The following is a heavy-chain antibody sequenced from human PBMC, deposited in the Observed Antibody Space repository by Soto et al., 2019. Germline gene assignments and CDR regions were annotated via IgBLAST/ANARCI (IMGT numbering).Heavy chain of an antibody. Sequence: SETLSLTCTVSGGSISSGNYYWSWIRQPPGKGPEWIGFISYSGSTYYSASLKSRFTISVDTSKNQFSLNLSFVTAADTAVYYCATMGTPATGLYYFDYWGQGTLVTVSS. CDR2: ISYSGST. D-gene: IGHD1-7*01. CDR3: ATMGTPATGLYYFDY. V-gene: IGHV4-30-4*01. J-gene: IGHJ4*02. CDR1: GGSISSGNYY.